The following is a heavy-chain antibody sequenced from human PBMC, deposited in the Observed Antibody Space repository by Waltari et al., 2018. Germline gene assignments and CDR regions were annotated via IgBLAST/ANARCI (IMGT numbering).Heavy chain of an antibody. CDR2: IKTDGSTT. CDR1: GFTFGTSW. CDR3: ARDLDWVLLDH. J-gene: IGHJ4*02. Sequence: EVQLVESGGGLGQPGGSLSSSCAASGFTFGTSWMHWVPQTPGKGLGWVSRIKTDGSTTAYADAVKGRFTVSRDNAKNTLYLQMHSLRADDTAVYFCARDLDWVLLDHWGQGSLVTVSS. V-gene: IGHV3-74*01. D-gene: IGHD3-9*01.